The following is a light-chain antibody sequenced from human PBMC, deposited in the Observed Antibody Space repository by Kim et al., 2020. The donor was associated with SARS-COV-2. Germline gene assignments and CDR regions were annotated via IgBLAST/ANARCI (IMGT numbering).Light chain of an antibody. CDR2: DVS. CDR3: SSYTSSSTSHVV. J-gene: IGLJ2*01. CDR1: SSDVGGYNY. V-gene: IGLV2-14*03. Sequence: STTSSCAGTSSDVGGYNYVSWYQQHPGKAPKLMIYDVSNRPSGVSNRFSGSKSGNTASLTISGLQAEDEADYYCSSYTSSSTSHVVFGGGTQLTVL.